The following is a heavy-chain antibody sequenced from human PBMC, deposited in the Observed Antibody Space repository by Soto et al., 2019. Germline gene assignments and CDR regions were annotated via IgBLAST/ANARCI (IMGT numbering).Heavy chain of an antibody. J-gene: IGHJ4*02. CDR2: ISAYNGNT. CDR3: ARDRGPLFDY. CDR1: GYTFPSCC. Sequence: ASVKVSCQSSGYTFPSCCTSWVRQAPGQGLEWMGWISAYNGNTNYAQKLQGRGNMTTDTSTSTAYMERRSLRSDDTAVYYCARDRGPLFDYWGQGTLVNVSP. V-gene: IGHV1-18*01. D-gene: IGHD5-12*01.